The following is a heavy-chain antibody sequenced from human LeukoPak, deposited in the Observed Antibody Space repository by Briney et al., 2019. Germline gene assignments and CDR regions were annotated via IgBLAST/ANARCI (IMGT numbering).Heavy chain of an antibody. CDR2: TYYSGST. CDR3: ARVGGTYSMYYFDY. J-gene: IGHJ4*02. Sequence: SETLSLTCTVSGGSISGHYWTWIRQPPGKGLEWIGYTYYSGSTTYNPSLKSRVTISVDTSKNQFSLRVSSVTAADTAVYYCARVGGTYSMYYFDYWGQGTLVTVSS. D-gene: IGHD1-26*01. CDR1: GGSISGHY. V-gene: IGHV4-59*11.